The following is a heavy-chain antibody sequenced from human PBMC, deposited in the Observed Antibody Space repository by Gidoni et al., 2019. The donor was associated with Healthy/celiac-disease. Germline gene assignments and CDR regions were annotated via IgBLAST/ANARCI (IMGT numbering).Heavy chain of an antibody. CDR3: TPGYSSGWYIGY. CDR2: IRSKANSYST. V-gene: IGHV3-73*02. CDR1: GFTFSVSA. J-gene: IGHJ4*02. D-gene: IGHD6-19*01. Sequence: EVQLLESWGGLVQLGASLTLSCAACGFTFSVSAMHWVRQGSGKGLEWVGRIRSKANSYSTAYASSVKGRFTISRDDSKNTAYLQMNSLKTEDTAVYYCTPGYSSGWYIGYWGQGTLVTVSS.